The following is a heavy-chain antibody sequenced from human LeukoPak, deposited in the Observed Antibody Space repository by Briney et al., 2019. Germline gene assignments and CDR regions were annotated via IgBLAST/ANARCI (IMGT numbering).Heavy chain of an antibody. J-gene: IGHJ6*02. D-gene: IGHD1-1*01. CDR3: ARSTRDYFYNYGLDV. CDR2: IDWDDDE. CDR1: GFSLTTSGMC. Sequence: SGPALVRPTQTLTLACTFSGFSLTTSGMCVTWVRQPPGKALEWLARIDWDDDEYYNTSLKTRLTISKDTSKNQVVLTMTNMDPVDTATYYCARSTRDYFYNYGLDVWGRGTTVTVSS. V-gene: IGHV2-70*11.